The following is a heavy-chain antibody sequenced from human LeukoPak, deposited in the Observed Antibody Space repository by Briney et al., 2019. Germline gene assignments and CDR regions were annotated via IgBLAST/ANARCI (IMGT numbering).Heavy chain of an antibody. J-gene: IGHJ4*02. D-gene: IGHD6-13*01. V-gene: IGHV4-4*02. Sequence: PWGTLSLTCAVSGGSISSSAWWSWVRQPPGKGLEWIGEVYHSGSTNYNSFLKSRVTTSVDKSKNQFSLKLTSATAADTAVYYCARDLGSSWFDPLDCWGQGILVIVSS. CDR3: ARDLGSSWFDPLDC. CDR2: VYHSGST. CDR1: GGSISSSAW.